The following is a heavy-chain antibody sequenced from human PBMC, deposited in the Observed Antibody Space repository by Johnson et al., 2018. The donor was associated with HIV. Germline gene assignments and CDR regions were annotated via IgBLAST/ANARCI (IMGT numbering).Heavy chain of an antibody. J-gene: IGHJ3*02. V-gene: IGHV3-30*18. CDR3: AKERRAPRAFDI. Sequence: QVQLVESGGGVVQPGRSLRLSCAASGFTFSSYAMHWVRQAPGKGLEWVAVISYDGGDKYYADSVKGRFTISRDNSKSTLYLQRNSLRPEDTAVYYCAKERRAPRAFDIWGQGTMVTVSS. CDR1: GFTFSSYA. CDR2: ISYDGGDK.